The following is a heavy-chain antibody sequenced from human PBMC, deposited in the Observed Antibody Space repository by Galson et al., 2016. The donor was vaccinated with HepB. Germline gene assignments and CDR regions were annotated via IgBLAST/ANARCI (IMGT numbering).Heavy chain of an antibody. J-gene: IGHJ4*02. CDR1: GFTFSSYW. V-gene: IGHV3-7*03. D-gene: IGHD3-3*01. CDR2: IKQDESEK. CDR3: ASHHSPYYDNWSGYYTLDY. Sequence: SLRLSCAASGFTFSSYWMNWVRQAPGKGLEWVANIKQDESEKYYVDSVKGRFTISRDNAKNSLYLQMNSLRAEDTAMYHCASHHSPYYDNWSGYYTLDYWGQGVLVTVSS.